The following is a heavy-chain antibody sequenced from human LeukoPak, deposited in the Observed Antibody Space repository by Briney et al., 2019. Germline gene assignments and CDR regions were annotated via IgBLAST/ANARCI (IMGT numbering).Heavy chain of an antibody. D-gene: IGHD5-18*01. CDR2: ISSSSSYI. V-gene: IGHV3-21*01. CDR3: ARDSYGYVGY. CDR1: GFSFSSYS. J-gene: IGHJ4*02. Sequence: PGGSLRLSCAASGFSFSSYSMNWVRQAPGKGKEWVSSISSSSSYIYYADSVKGRFTISRDNAKNSLYLQMNSLSAEDTAVYYCARDSYGYVGYWGQGTLVTVSS.